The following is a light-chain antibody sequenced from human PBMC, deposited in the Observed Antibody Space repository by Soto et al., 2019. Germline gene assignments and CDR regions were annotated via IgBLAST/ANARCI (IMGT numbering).Light chain of an antibody. Sequence: TVMSQSPQSLAVNHGARATINCKSSPRLLCSSNNKNYLAWYQQRPGQPPRLLLYGASTRESGVSDRFNGSGSGTDFTLTISSLQAEDSAVYYCQQYFTWSWTFGQGTKVDIK. CDR3: QQYFTWSWT. J-gene: IGKJ1*01. V-gene: IGKV4-1*01. CDR2: GAS. CDR1: PRLLCSSNNKNY.